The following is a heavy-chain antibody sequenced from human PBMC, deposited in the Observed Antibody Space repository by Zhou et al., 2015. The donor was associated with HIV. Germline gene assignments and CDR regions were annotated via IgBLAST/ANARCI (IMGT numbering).Heavy chain of an antibody. J-gene: IGHJ6*02. V-gene: IGHV1-69*08. D-gene: IGHD2-21*01. CDR3: ARDSPFIARFGLSYYYYGMDV. CDR1: GGTFSSYT. CDR2: IIPILGIA. Sequence: VQVVQSGAEVKKPGSSVKVSCKASGGTFSSYTISWVRQAPGQGLEWMGRIIPILGIANYAQKFQGRVTITADKSTSTAYMELSSLRSEDTAVYYCARDSPFIARFGLSYYYYGMDVWGQGTTVTVSS.